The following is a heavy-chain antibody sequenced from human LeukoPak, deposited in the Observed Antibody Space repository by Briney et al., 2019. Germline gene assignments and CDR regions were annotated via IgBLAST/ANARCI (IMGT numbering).Heavy chain of an antibody. D-gene: IGHD3-22*01. V-gene: IGHV1-2*02. CDR3: ARGNYDSSGYSFDY. J-gene: IGHJ4*02. CDR2: INPNSGGT. CDR1: GYTFNGYY. Sequence: GASVKVSCKASGYTFNGYYIHWVRQAPGQGLEWMGWINPNSGGTNYAQKFQGRVTMTRDTSISTAYMELSRLRSDDTAVFYCARGNYDSSGYSFDYWGQGTLVTVSS.